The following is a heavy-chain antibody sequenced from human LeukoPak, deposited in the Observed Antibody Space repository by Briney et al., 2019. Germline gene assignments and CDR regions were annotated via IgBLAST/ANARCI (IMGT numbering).Heavy chain of an antibody. CDR1: GFTFSSYA. Sequence: GGSLRLSCTASGFTFSSYALSWVRQAPGKGLEWVSLISAGGGSIYYIDSVKGRFIISRDNSKNTLYLQMNSLKVEDTAVYYCTTDLKESGSDTTTGFQYWGQGTLVTVSS. J-gene: IGHJ4*02. CDR3: TTDLKESGSDTTTGFQY. V-gene: IGHV3-23*01. CDR2: ISAGGGSI. D-gene: IGHD1-26*01.